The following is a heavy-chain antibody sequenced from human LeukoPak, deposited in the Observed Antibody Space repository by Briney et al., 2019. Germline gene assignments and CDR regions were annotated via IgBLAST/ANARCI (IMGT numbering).Heavy chain of an antibody. V-gene: IGHV4-59*01. CDR3: ARDQGPADYYDSSGYDYYYGMDV. J-gene: IGHJ6*02. Sequence: SETLSLTCTVSGGSISSYYWSWIRQPPGKGLEWIGYIYYSGSTNYNPSLKSRLTISVDTSKNQFSLKLSSVTAADTAVYYCARDQGPADYYDSSGYDYYYGMDVWGQGTTVTVSS. D-gene: IGHD3-22*01. CDR1: GGSISSYY. CDR2: IYYSGST.